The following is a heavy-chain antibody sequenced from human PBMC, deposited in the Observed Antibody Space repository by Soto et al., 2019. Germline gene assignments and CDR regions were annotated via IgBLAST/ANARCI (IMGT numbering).Heavy chain of an antibody. Sequence: QVQLQQWGAGLLKPSETLSLTCAVFGGSFSGDYWSWIRQPPGKGLEWLGEINDRGSSNYNSSLKSRVTMSVVTSKNQFSLTLRSVTAADTAVYYCARYISGGNGGPFDIWGQGTMVTVSS. V-gene: IGHV4-34*01. CDR1: GGSFSGDY. CDR2: INDRGSS. CDR3: ARYISGGNGGPFDI. D-gene: IGHD2-15*01. J-gene: IGHJ3*02.